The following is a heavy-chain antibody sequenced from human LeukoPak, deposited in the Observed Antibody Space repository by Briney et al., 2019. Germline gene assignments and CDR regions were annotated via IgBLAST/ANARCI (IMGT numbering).Heavy chain of an antibody. V-gene: IGHV1-8*01. Sequence: GASVKVSCKASGYTFTSYDINWVRQATGQGLEWMGWMNPNSGNTGYAQKFQGRVTMTRNTSISTAYMELSSLRSEDTAVYYCARVTMVRGVIILGKRNVYYYYYMDVWGKGTTVTISS. CDR1: GYTFTSYD. CDR3: ARVTMVRGVIILGKRNVYYYYYMDV. CDR2: MNPNSGNT. J-gene: IGHJ6*03. D-gene: IGHD3-10*01.